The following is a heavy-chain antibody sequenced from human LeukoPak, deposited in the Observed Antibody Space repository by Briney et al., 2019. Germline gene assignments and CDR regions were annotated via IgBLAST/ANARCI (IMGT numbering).Heavy chain of an antibody. CDR3: ARETGYSYGDPFDY. D-gene: IGHD5-18*01. CDR2: ISSSSSSYI. Sequence: GGSLRLSCADSGFTFSSYSMNWVRQAPGKGLEWVSSISSSSSSYIYYADSVKGRFTISRDNAKNSLYLQMNSLRAEDTAVYYCARETGYSYGDPFDYWGQGTLVTVPS. CDR1: GFTFSSYS. J-gene: IGHJ4*02. V-gene: IGHV3-21*01.